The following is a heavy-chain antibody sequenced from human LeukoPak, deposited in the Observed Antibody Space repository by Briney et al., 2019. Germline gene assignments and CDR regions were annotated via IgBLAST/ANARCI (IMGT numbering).Heavy chain of an antibody. CDR2: ISYDGSNK. CDR3: AKDHLRIVVVVAANFDY. D-gene: IGHD2-15*01. CDR1: GFTFSSYG. V-gene: IGHV3-30*18. Sequence: GGSLRLSCAASGFTFSSYGMHGVRQAPGKGLEWVAVISYDGSNKYYADSVKGRFTISRDNSKNTLYLQMNSLRAEDTAVYYCAKDHLRIVVVVAANFDYWGQGTLVTVSS. J-gene: IGHJ4*02.